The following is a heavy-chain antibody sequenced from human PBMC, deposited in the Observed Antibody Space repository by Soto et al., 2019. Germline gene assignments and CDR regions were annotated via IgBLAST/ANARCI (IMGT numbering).Heavy chain of an antibody. V-gene: IGHV1-69*08. D-gene: IGHD1-20*01. CDR1: GGAFTNYS. CDR2: IIPLHNTS. J-gene: IGHJ6*02. Sequence: SVKVSCKVSGGAFTNYSLNWVRHAPGQGLEWLGGIIPLHNTSNYSLKLLGRGSVTADISSNTVYMHLSGLTSDDTATYYCAIWSNWNPLYYYGMDVWGQGTPVTVSS. CDR3: AIWSNWNPLYYYGMDV.